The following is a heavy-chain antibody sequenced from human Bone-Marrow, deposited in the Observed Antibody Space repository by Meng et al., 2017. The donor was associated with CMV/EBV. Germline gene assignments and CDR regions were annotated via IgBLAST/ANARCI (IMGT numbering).Heavy chain of an antibody. Sequence: GESLKISCAASGFTFSRYTVTWVRQTPGKGLERVSSIDSSSTYIYYADSVQGRFTISRDNAKNSLYLQMNSLRAEGTAVYYCARDPTIFPPRTRDDWGQGTLVTVSS. D-gene: IGHD3-3*01. CDR1: GFTFSRYT. J-gene: IGHJ4*02. CDR2: IDSSSTYI. CDR3: ARDPTIFPPRTRDD. V-gene: IGHV3-21*01.